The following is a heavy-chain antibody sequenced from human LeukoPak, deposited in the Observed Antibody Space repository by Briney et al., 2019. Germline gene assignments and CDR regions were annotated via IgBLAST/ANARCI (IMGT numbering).Heavy chain of an antibody. CDR1: GFTFGSYA. CDR3: ARVDDFTYDF. D-gene: IGHD2-2*03. V-gene: IGHV3-64*01. CDR2: ITNDGGTT. J-gene: IGHJ4*02. Sequence: GGSLRLSCAASGFTFGSYAMHWVRQAPGKGLEYVSAITNDGGTTFYANSVKGRFTISRDNSKNTLFLQMGSLKPEDMAVYYCARVDDFTYDFWGQGTLVTVSS.